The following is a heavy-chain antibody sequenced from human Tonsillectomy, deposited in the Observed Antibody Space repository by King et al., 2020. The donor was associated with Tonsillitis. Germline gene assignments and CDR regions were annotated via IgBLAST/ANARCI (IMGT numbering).Heavy chain of an antibody. CDR1: GFIFSSYA. D-gene: IGHD6-13*01. Sequence: QVQLVESGGRVVQPGRSLRLSCAASGFIFSSYAMHWVRQAPGKGLEWVAVISYDGSNKYYADSVKGRFTISRDNSKNTMYMQMNSLRSEDTAVYYCARESLASDYSSRWYEPFDFWGQGTLVTVSS. J-gene: IGHJ4*02. CDR3: ARESLASDYSSRWYEPFDF. CDR2: ISYDGSNK. V-gene: IGHV3-30*04.